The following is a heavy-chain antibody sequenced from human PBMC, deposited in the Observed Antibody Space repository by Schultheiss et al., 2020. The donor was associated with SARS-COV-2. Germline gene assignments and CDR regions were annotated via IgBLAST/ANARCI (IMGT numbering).Heavy chain of an antibody. D-gene: IGHD4-17*01. Sequence: SETLSLTCTVSGGSISSYYWSWIRQPPGKGLEWIGYIYYSGSTYYNPSLKSRVTISVDKSKNQFSLKLSSVTAADTAVYYCARRSTVTTFDYWGQGTLVTVSS. J-gene: IGHJ4*02. CDR1: GGSISSYY. V-gene: IGHV4-59*08. CDR3: ARRSTVTTFDY. CDR2: IYYSGST.